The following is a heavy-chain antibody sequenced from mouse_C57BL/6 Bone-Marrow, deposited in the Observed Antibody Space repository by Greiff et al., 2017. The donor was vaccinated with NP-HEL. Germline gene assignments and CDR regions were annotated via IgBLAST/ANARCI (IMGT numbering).Heavy chain of an antibody. J-gene: IGHJ4*01. CDR2: INYDGSST. Sequence: EVKLVESEGGLVQPGSSMKLSCTASGFTFSDYYMAWVRQVPEKGLEWVANINYDGSSTYYLDSLKSRFIISRDNAKNILYLQMSSLKSEDTATYYCAIYYYGFYAMDYWGQGTSVTVSS. D-gene: IGHD1-1*01. CDR1: GFTFSDYY. V-gene: IGHV5-16*01. CDR3: AIYYYGFYAMDY.